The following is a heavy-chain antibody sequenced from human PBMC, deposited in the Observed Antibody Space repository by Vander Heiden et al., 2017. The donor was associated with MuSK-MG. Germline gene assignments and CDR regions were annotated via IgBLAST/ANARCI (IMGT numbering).Heavy chain of an antibody. D-gene: IGHD2-21*02. CDR1: GFTFSSYW. J-gene: IGHJ4*02. Sequence: EVQLVESGGGLVQPGGSLRLSCAASGFTFSSYWMHWVRQAPGKGLVWVSRIKSDGSSTSYADSVKGRVTISRDNAKNTLYRQMNSLRAEETAVYYCARVTSVIVGGTPTDYFDYWGQGTLVTVSS. V-gene: IGHV3-74*01. CDR2: IKSDGSST. CDR3: ARVTSVIVGGTPTDYFDY.